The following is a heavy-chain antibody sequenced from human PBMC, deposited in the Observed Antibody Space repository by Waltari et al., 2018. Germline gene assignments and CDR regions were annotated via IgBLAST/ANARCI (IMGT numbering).Heavy chain of an antibody. J-gene: IGHJ5*02. Sequence: QVQLQESGPGLVKPSETLSLTCTVPGGSISSHYWSWLRQPPGKGLEWIGYIHYGGSTNYNPSLKSRVTISVDTSKNQFSLKLSSVTAADTAVYYCARDFDTWFDPWGQGTLVTVSS. V-gene: IGHV4-59*11. CDR2: IHYGGST. CDR1: GGSISSHY. D-gene: IGHD3-9*01. CDR3: ARDFDTWFDP.